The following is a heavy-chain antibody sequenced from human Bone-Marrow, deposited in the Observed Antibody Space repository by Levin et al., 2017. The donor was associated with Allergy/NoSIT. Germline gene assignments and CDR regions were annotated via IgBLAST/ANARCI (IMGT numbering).Heavy chain of an antibody. Sequence: SGPTLVKPTQTLTLTCTFSGFSLSTSGVGVGWIRPPPGKALEWLALIYWDDDKRYSPSLKTRLTITKDTSNNQVGSTMTNMDPVDTATYLCEHSRYFLSGSCYYLHWFFDLWGRGTLVTVSS. CDR2: IYWDDDK. J-gene: IGHJ2*01. V-gene: IGHV2-5*02. D-gene: IGHD3-22*01. CDR1: GFSLSTSGVG. CDR3: EHSRYFLSGSCYYLHWFFDL.